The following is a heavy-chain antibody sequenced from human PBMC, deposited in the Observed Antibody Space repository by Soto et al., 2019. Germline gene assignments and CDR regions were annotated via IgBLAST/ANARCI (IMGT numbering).Heavy chain of an antibody. D-gene: IGHD3-10*01. CDR2: ISGSGGST. Sequence: EVQLLESGGGLVQPGGSLRLSCAASGFTFSSYAMSWVRQAPGKGLEWVSAISGSGGSTYYADSVKGRFTISRDNSKNALYLQKNSIRVEETAVYYCEKAVTMVRGVIILCDAFDIWGQGTMVTVSS. CDR3: EKAVTMVRGVIILCDAFDI. CDR1: GFTFSSYA. J-gene: IGHJ3*02. V-gene: IGHV3-23*01.